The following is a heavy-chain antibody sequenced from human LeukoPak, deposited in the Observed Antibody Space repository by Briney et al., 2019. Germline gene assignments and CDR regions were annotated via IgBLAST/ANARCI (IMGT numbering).Heavy chain of an antibody. V-gene: IGHV3-30*04. CDR1: GFTFSSYA. CDR2: ISYDGSNK. CDR3: ASGSHVRVYDSNPYYGHY. Sequence: PGGSLRLSCAASGFTFSSYAMHWVRQAPGKGLEWVAVISYDGSNKYYADSVKGRFTISRDNSKNTLYLQMNSLRAEDTALYYCASGSHVRVYDSNPYYGHYWGQGTLVTVSS. J-gene: IGHJ4*02. D-gene: IGHD3-22*01.